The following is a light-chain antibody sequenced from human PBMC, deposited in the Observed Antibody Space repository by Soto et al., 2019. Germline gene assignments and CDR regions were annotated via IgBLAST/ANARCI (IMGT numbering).Light chain of an antibody. Sequence: HSVLTQPASVSGSPGQSITISCTGTSSDVGAYKYVSWYQQHPGKAPKVMIYEVSNRPSGVSNRFSGSKSGNTASLTISGLQAEDEADYFCSSYSSSSALFVFGPATKV. CDR1: SSDVGAYKY. CDR2: EVS. V-gene: IGLV2-14*01. J-gene: IGLJ1*01. CDR3: SSYSSSSALFV.